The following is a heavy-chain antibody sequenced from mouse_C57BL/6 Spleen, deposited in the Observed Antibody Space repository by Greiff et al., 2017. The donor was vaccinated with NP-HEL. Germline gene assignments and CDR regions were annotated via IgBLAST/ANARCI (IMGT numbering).Heavy chain of an antibody. CDR3: ARWGTAYYFDY. CDR2: IHPNSGST. V-gene: IGHV1-64*01. J-gene: IGHJ2*01. CDR1: GYTFTSYW. D-gene: IGHD3-3*01. Sequence: QVHVKQPGAELVKPGASVKLSCKASGYTFTSYWMHWVKQRPGQGLEWIGMIHPNSGSTNYNEKFKSKATLTVDKSSSTAYMQLSSLTSEDSAVYYCARWGTAYYFDYWGQGTTLTVSS.